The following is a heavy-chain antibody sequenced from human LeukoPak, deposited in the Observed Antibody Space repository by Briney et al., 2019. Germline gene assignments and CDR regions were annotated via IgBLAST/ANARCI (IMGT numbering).Heavy chain of an antibody. Sequence: SQTLSLSCAISGDSVSSNSACWNWIRQYPSRGLEWLGRTYYSSKWYNDYAVSVKSRITINPDTSKNQFSLQLNSVTPEDTAVYYCARASIAARSPMYYYYYMDVWGKGTTVTVSS. V-gene: IGHV6-1*01. CDR2: TYYSSKWYN. CDR3: ARASIAARSPMYYYYYMDV. J-gene: IGHJ6*03. D-gene: IGHD6-6*01. CDR1: GDSVSSNSAC.